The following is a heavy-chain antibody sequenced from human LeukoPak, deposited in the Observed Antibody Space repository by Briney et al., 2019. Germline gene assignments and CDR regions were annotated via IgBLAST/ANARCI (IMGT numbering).Heavy chain of an antibody. CDR2: IYTSGST. Sequence: SETLSLTCSVSGGSISSYYWSWIRQPAGKGLEWIGRIYTSGSTNYNPSLKSRVTISVDTSKNQCSLKLSSVTAADTAVYYCARAAIMQKDAFDIWGQGTMVTVSS. J-gene: IGHJ3*02. V-gene: IGHV4-4*07. CDR3: ARAAIMQKDAFDI. D-gene: IGHD2-21*02. CDR1: GGSISSYY.